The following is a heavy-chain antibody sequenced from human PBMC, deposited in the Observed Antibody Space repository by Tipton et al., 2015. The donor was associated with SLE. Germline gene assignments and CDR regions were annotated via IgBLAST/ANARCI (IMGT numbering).Heavy chain of an antibody. CDR3: ARLTVTPHWYFDL. V-gene: IGHV4-39*07. Sequence: TLSLTCTVSGGSISSSTYYWGWIRQPPGKGLEWIGSIYYSGSTYYNPSLKSRVTISVDTSKNQFSLKLSSVTAADTAVYYCARLTVTPHWYFDLWGRGTPVTVSS. CDR2: IYYSGST. CDR1: GGSISSSTYY. J-gene: IGHJ2*01. D-gene: IGHD2-21*02.